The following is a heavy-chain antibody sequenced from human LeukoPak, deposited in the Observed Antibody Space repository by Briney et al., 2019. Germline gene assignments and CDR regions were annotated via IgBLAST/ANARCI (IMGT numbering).Heavy chain of an antibody. CDR2: IKPKTDGETT. CDR3: ITPLPYSAQ. CDR1: GFTFSSYA. Sequence: GGSLRLSCAASGFTFSSYAMNWVRQAPGKGLEWAGRIKPKTDGETTEYAAPVKGRFSISRDDSKNMLYLQMNSLKTEDTAVYYCITPLPYSAQGGQGTLVTVSS. V-gene: IGHV3-15*07. J-gene: IGHJ4*02. D-gene: IGHD2-21*01.